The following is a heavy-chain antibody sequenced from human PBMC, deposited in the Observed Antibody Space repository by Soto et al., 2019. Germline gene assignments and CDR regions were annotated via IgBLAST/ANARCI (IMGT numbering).Heavy chain of an antibody. CDR3: ATGLASYGQYNWFCP. CDR1: GGTFSSYA. CDR2: IIPIFGTA. Sequence: QVQLVQSGAEVKKPGSSVKVSCKASGGTFSSYAISWVRQAPGQGLEWMGGIIPIFGTANYAQKFQGRVTIPADETTSTAYIELSTLRSEDTAVYYCATGLASYGQYNWFCPWGQGTLFTVSS. D-gene: IGHD5-18*01. J-gene: IGHJ5*02. V-gene: IGHV1-69*12.